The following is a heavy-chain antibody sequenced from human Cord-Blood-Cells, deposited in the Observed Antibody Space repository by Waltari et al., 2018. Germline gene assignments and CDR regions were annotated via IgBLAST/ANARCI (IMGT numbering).Heavy chain of an antibody. D-gene: IGHD6-13*01. CDR3: ARADSSSWYDAFDI. Sequence: QLQLQESGPGLVKPSETLSLTCTVSGGSISSSSYYWGWIRQPPGKGLEWIGSIYYSGSTYYNPSLKSRVTISVDTSKNQFSLKLGSVTAADTAVYYCARADSSSWYDAFDIWGQGTMVTVSS. J-gene: IGHJ3*02. V-gene: IGHV4-39*01. CDR2: IYYSGST. CDR1: GGSISSSSYY.